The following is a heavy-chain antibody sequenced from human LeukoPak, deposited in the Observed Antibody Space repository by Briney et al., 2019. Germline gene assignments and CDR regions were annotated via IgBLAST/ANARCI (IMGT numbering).Heavy chain of an antibody. V-gene: IGHV3-7*01. CDR2: IKQDGSKK. CDR1: GFPFSSYW. CDR3: ARDTLYYDSSLFDY. Sequence: GGSLRLSCVASGFPFSSYWMTWVRQAPGKGLEWVANIKQDGSKKSYVDSVKGRFTISRDNAKNSLYLQMNSLRAEDTAVYYCARDTLYYDSSLFDYWGQGTLVTVSS. J-gene: IGHJ4*02. D-gene: IGHD3-22*01.